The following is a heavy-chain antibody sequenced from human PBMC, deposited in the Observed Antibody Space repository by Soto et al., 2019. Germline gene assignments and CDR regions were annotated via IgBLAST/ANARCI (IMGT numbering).Heavy chain of an antibody. J-gene: IGHJ6*02. Sequence: GGSLRLSCAPSGFTFSSYWRSGVRQAPGKGLEWVANIKQDGSEKYYGESVKGRLTISRNNAKNSLYLQMNSLRAEDTAVYYCARGGDYDIVTGYYKDYYGMDVWGQGTTVTVSS. CDR2: IKQDGSEK. D-gene: IGHD3-9*01. CDR1: GFTFSSYW. CDR3: ARGGDYDIVTGYYKDYYGMDV. V-gene: IGHV3-7*01.